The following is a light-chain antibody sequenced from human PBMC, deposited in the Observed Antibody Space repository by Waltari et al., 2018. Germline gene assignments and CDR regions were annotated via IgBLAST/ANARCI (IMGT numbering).Light chain of an antibody. CDR3: CSYAGSGTWV. CDR1: SSDVGGSNL. CDR2: EVI. V-gene: IGLV2-23*02. Sequence: QSALTQPASVSGSPGPSITISCPGTSSDVGGSNLVSWYQHHPGKGPNLLIYEVIKRPSGVSHRFSGSMSGNTASLTISELRVEDEAAYYCCSYAGSGTWVFGGGTMLTVL. J-gene: IGLJ3*02.